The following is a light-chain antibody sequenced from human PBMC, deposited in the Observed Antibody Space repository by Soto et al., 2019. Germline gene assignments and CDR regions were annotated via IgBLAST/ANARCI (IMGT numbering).Light chain of an antibody. CDR3: QHYNSYSEA. Sequence: DIQLTHSPCTLSGSLGDRVTLACMASRTISSRLAWYQQKPGKAPKLLIYKASTLKSGVPSRFSGSGSGTEFTLTISSLQPDDFATYYCQHYNSYSEAFGQGTKVDIK. J-gene: IGKJ1*01. CDR1: RTISSR. V-gene: IGKV1-5*03. CDR2: KAS.